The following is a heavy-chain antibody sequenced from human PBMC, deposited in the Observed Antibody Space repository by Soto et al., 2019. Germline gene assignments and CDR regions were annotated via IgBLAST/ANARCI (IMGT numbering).Heavy chain of an antibody. CDR1: GYSFTSYW. Sequence: GESLKISCKGSGYSFTSYWISWVRQMPGKGLEWMGRIDPSDSYTNYSPSFQGHVTISVDKSISTAYLQWSSLKASDTAMYYCVAGTFASINYYYYGMDVWGQGTTVTVSS. D-gene: IGHD6-13*01. CDR2: IDPSDSYT. J-gene: IGHJ6*02. CDR3: VAGTFASINYYYYGMDV. V-gene: IGHV5-10-1*01.